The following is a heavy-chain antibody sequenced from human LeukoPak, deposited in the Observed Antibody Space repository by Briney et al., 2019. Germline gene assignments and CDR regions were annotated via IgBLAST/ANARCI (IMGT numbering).Heavy chain of an antibody. V-gene: IGHV4-59*01. D-gene: IGHD3-16*01. CDR1: GGSISSYY. J-gene: IGHJ4*02. CDR2: VCYSGST. Sequence: SETLSLTCTVSGGSISSYYWSWIRQPPGKGLEWIGYVCYSGSTNYNPSLKSRVTISVDTSKNQFSLKLSSVTAADTAVYFCARDLYLGSFDYWGQGTLVTVSS. CDR3: ARDLYLGSFDY.